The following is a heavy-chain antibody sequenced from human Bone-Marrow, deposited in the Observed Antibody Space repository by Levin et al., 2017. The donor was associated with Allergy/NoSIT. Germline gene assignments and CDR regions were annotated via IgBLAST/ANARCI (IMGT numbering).Heavy chain of an antibody. J-gene: IGHJ4*02. D-gene: IGHD6-19*01. CDR3: AKEGLAVAGYYFDS. CDR2: ISGSGTIT. V-gene: IGHV3-23*01. Sequence: ETLSLTCAASGFTFSSYAMSWVRQAPGKGLEWVSSISGSGTITHYAESVKGRFTISRDISKNILHLQMNSLRAEDTAIYFCAKEGLAVAGYYFDSWGQGTLVTVSS. CDR1: GFTFSSYA.